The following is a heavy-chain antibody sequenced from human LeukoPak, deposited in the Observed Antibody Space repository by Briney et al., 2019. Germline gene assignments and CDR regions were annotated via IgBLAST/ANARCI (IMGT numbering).Heavy chain of an antibody. CDR2: MNPNSGNT. V-gene: IGHV1-8*03. CDR3: ATTDYDFWSGTARRYYYYYMDV. J-gene: IGHJ6*03. CDR1: GYTFTSYD. Sequence: AAVKVSCKASGYTFTSYDINWVRQATGQGLEWTGWMNPNSGNTGYAQKFQGRVTITRNTSISTAYMELSSLRSEDTAVHYCATTDYDFWSGTARRYYYYYMDVWGQGTTVTVSS. D-gene: IGHD3-3*01.